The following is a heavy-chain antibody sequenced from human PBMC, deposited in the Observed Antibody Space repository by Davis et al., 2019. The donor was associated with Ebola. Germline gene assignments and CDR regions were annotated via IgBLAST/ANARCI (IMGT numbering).Heavy chain of an antibody. V-gene: IGHV4-4*02. CDR1: GDSVSSRNW. CDR2: IYHGGIT. D-gene: IGHD3-22*01. CDR3: ARDYYDSNGYLYYFDS. J-gene: IGHJ4*02. Sequence: MPSETLSLTCGVSGDSVSSRNWWSWVRQSPGKGLEWIGEIYHGGITKYNPSLKSRVTMSVDMSKNQFSLRLTSVTAADTAMYYCARDYYDSNGYLYYFDSWGQGTLVTVSS.